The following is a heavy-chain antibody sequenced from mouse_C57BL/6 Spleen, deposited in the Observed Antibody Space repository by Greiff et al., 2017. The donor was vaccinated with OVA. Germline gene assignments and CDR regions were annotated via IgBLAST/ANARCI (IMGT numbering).Heavy chain of an antibody. CDR1: GFNIKDDY. J-gene: IGHJ3*01. Sequence: VQLLQSGAELVRPGASVKLSCTASGFNIKDDYMHWVKQRPEQGLEWIGWIDPENGDTEYASQFQGKATITADTSSNTAYLQLSSLTSEDTAVYYWTTTSKAWVAYWGQGTLVTVSA. V-gene: IGHV14-4*01. CDR2: IDPENGDT. D-gene: IGHD1-3*01. CDR3: TTTSKAWVAY.